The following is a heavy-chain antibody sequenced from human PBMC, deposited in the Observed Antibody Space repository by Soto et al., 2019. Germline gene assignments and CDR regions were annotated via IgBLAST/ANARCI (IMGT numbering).Heavy chain of an antibody. V-gene: IGHV4-30-2*01. CDR1: GGSISSGGYS. CDR3: ARDSIPDSYVGD. CDR2: IYHSGST. Sequence: PSETLSLTCAVSGGSISSGGYSWSWIRQPPGKGLEWIGYIYHSGSTYYNPSLKSRVTISVDRSKNQFSLKLTSVTAADTAVYYWARDSIPDSYVGDWGKGTTVTVSS. J-gene: IGHJ6*03.